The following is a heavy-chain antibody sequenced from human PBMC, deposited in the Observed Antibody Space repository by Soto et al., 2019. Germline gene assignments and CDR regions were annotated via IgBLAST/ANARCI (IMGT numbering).Heavy chain of an antibody. J-gene: IGHJ6*02. V-gene: IGHV3-21*01. CDR3: AREGGGVAAIYYYYGMDV. CDR1: GFTFSSYS. Sequence: GGSLRLSCAASGFTFSSYSMNWVRQAPGKGLEWVSSISSSSSYIYYADSVKGRFTISRDNAKNSLYLQMNSLRAEDTAVYYCAREGGGVAAIYYYYGMDVWGQGTTVTVSS. D-gene: IGHD2-15*01. CDR2: ISSSSSYI.